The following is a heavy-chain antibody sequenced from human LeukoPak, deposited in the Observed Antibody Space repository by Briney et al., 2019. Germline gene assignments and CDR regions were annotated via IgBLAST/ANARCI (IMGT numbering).Heavy chain of an antibody. V-gene: IGHV4-34*01. CDR1: GGSFSGYY. D-gene: IGHD2-21*01. CDR3: ARGVVIAPQTFDY. Sequence: SETLSLTCAVYGGSFSGYYWSWIRQPPGKGLEWIGEINHSGSTNYNPSLKSRVTISVDTSKNQFSLRLSSVTAADTAVYYCARGVVIAPQTFDYWGQGTLVTVSS. CDR2: INHSGST. J-gene: IGHJ4*02.